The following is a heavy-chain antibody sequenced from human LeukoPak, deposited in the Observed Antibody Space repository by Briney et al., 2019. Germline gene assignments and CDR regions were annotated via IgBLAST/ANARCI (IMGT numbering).Heavy chain of an antibody. CDR2: ISYDGSNK. Sequence: GGSLRLSCAASGFTFSNAWMNWIRQAPGKGLEWVAVISYDGSNKYYADSVKGRFTISRDNSKNTLYLQMNSLRAEDTAVYYCARDPGAGPFDYWGQGTLVTVSS. V-gene: IGHV3-30-3*01. CDR1: GFTFSNAW. D-gene: IGHD1-26*01. CDR3: ARDPGAGPFDY. J-gene: IGHJ4*02.